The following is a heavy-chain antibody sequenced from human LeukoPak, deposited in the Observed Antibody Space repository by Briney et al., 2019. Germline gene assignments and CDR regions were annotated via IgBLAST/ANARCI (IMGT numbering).Heavy chain of an antibody. V-gene: IGHV3-7*01. CDR3: ARDGRGDHNDF. CDR1: GFTFTNHW. CDR2: IREDGGHK. J-gene: IGHJ4*02. D-gene: IGHD4-17*01. Sequence: GGSLRLSCVASGFTFTNHWMSWVRQAPGKGLEWVANIREDGGHKNYVDSVKGRFTISRDNAKSSLFLQMDSLRVDDTALYYCARDGRGDHNDFWGQGTLITVSS.